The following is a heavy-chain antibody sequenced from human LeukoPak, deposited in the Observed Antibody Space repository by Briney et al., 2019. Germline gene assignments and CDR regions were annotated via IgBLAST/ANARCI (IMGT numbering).Heavy chain of an antibody. CDR1: GGSFSDFY. CDR2: INHSGNT. V-gene: IGHV4-34*01. CDR3: ATTRGVITLDGYHYYIDV. Sequence: SETLSLTCAVYGGSFSDFYCTWIRQPPGKGLEWIREINHSGNTKYNPSLKSRVTILLDTSKNQFSLEVRSVTAADTAVYYCATTRGVITLDGYHYYIDVWGKGTTVTVSS. D-gene: IGHD3-10*01. J-gene: IGHJ6*03.